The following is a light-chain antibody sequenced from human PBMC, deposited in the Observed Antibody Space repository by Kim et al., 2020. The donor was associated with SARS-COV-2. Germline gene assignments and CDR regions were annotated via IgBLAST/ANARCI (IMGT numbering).Light chain of an antibody. CDR1: QRVSS. CDR2: GAF. J-gene: IGKJ5*01. V-gene: IGKV3-20*01. Sequence: EIVLTQSPGTLSLSPGERATLSCRASQRVSSIAWYQQKPGQAPSLLIYGAFTRATGIPDRFSGSGSGTDFTLTISRLAPEDFAVYFCQQHGSSPITFGQGTRLEIK. CDR3: QQHGSSPIT.